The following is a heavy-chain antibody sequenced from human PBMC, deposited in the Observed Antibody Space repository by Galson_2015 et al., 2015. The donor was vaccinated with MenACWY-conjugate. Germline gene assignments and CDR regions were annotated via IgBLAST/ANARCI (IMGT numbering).Heavy chain of an antibody. Sequence: SVKVSCKASGGTFSSYAISWVRQAPGQGLEWMGGIIPIFGTANYAQKFQGRVTITADESTSTAYMELSSLRSEDTAVYYCARQVEMATIEVDAFDIWGQGTMVTVSS. V-gene: IGHV1-69*13. J-gene: IGHJ3*02. CDR3: ARQVEMATIEVDAFDI. CDR1: GGTFSSYA. CDR2: IIPIFGTA. D-gene: IGHD5-24*01.